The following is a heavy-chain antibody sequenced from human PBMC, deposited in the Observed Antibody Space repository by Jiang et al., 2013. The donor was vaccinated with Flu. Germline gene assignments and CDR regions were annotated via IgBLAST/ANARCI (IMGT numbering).Heavy chain of an antibody. D-gene: IGHD2-2*01. Sequence: SGAEVKKPGSSVKVSCKASGGTFSSYAISWVRQAPGQGLEWMGGIIPIFGTANYAQKFQGRVTITADESTSTAYMELSSLRSEDTAVYYCARGYAEKYQLRTYNWFDPWGQGTLVTVSS. CDR3: ARGYAEKYQLRTYNWFDP. CDR2: IIPIFGTA. J-gene: IGHJ5*02. CDR1: GGTFSSYA. V-gene: IGHV1-69*01.